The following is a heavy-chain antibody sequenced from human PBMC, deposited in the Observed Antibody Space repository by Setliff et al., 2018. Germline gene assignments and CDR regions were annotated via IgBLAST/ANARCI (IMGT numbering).Heavy chain of an antibody. CDR1: GFTFSSLW. Sequence: GGSLRLSCSASGFTFSSLWMAWVRQAPGKGLEWVANINQGGSAKYYVDSVKGRFTISRDNAKNSLYLQMNSLRAEDTAVYYCVLGSSGTHQEGYWGQGALVTVSS. V-gene: IGHV3-7*01. CDR3: VLGSSGTHQEGY. D-gene: IGHD3-10*01. J-gene: IGHJ4*02. CDR2: INQGGSAK.